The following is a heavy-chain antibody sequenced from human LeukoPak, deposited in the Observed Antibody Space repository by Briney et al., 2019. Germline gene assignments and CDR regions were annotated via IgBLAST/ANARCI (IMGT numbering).Heavy chain of an antibody. V-gene: IGHV3-23*01. CDR2: ISGSGGST. CDR3: AKSLGYYYGSGVLN. Sequence: GGTLRLSCAASGFTFSCYGMSWVRQAPGKGLEWVSAISGSGGSTYYADSVKGRFTISRDNSKNTLYLQMNSLRAEDTAVYYCAKSLGYYYGSGVLNWGKGTTVTISS. CDR1: GFTFSCYG. D-gene: IGHD3-10*01. J-gene: IGHJ6*04.